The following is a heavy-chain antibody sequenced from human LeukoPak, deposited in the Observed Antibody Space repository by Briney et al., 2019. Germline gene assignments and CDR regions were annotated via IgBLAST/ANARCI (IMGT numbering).Heavy chain of an antibody. Sequence: GGSLRLSCAASGFTFITAAMTWVRQAPGKGLEWVSLIGSSGGSTYYADSVKGRFTISRDNSNHTLSLQMNSLRVEDTAIYYCVKDIQLSTWGLGTMVTVSS. J-gene: IGHJ3*01. CDR2: IGSSGGST. V-gene: IGHV3-23*01. D-gene: IGHD5-24*01. CDR3: VKDIQLST. CDR1: GFTFITAA.